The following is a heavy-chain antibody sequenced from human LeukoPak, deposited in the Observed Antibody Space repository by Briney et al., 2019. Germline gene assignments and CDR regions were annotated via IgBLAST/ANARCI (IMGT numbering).Heavy chain of an antibody. CDR2: ISSSGSTI. D-gene: IGHD3-22*01. CDR1: GFTFSDYY. J-gene: IGHJ4*02. CDR3: ARDMGAYYYDSSGYYQLDY. V-gene: IGHV3-11*04. Sequence: GGSLRLSCAASGFTFSDYYMSWIRQAPGKGLEWVSYISSSGSTIYYADSVKGRFTISRDNAKNSLSLQMNSLRAEDTAVYYCARDMGAYYYDSSGYYQLDYWGQGTPVTVSS.